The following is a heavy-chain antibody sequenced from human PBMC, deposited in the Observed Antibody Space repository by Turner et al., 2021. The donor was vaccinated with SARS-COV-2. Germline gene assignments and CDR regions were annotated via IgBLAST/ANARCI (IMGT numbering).Heavy chain of an antibody. V-gene: IGHV3-35*01. CDR2: GSWNGSRT. J-gene: IGHJ4*02. D-gene: IGHD5-18*01. CDR1: GFTFSNSD. Sequence: EVQLVESGGGSVQPGGSLRLSCAASGFTFSNSDMNWVHQAPGKGLEWVSGGSWNGSRTHYADSVKGRFIISRDNSRNTLYLQTNSLRTRGYTYDAVADYWGQGTLVTVSS. CDR3: ADY.